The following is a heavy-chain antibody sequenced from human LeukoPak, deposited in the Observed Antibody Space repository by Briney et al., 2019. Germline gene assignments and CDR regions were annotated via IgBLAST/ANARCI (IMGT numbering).Heavy chain of an antibody. J-gene: IGHJ4*02. CDR3: AKDAAGPEY. Sequence: PGGSLRLSCAASGLTFSDYSMTWVRQAPGKGLFWVSGISAGGGSTYYADSVKGRFTISRDNYRNTLYLQMTSLRAEDTAVYYCAKDAAGPEYWGQGTLVTVSS. D-gene: IGHD6-19*01. V-gene: IGHV3-23*01. CDR1: GLTFSDYS. CDR2: ISAGGGST.